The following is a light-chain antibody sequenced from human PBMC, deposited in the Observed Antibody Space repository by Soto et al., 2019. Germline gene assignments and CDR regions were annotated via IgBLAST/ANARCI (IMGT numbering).Light chain of an antibody. J-gene: IGKJ5*01. Sequence: IHLTQSTSSLSASVGDRVTITCRASYSIKTYLAWYQQKPGKAPKLLIYAASTLQGGVPSRFSGSGSGTDFTLTINSLQPEDFATYYCQQLYGYPITFGQGTLLEIK. CDR2: AAS. V-gene: IGKV1-9*01. CDR1: YSIKTY. CDR3: QQLYGYPIT.